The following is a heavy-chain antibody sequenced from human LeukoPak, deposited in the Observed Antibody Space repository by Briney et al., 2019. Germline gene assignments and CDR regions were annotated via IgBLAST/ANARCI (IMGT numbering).Heavy chain of an antibody. J-gene: IGHJ4*02. V-gene: IGHV3-48*03. D-gene: IGHD3-22*01. Sequence: GGSLRLSCAASGFIFSSYEMSWVRQAPGKGLEWVSYISSSGRTMYYADSVKGRFTVSRDNAKNSLYLQMNSLRAEDTAVYYCARLYDGSAYHADHFDYWGQGTLVIVSS. CDR2: ISSSGRTM. CDR1: GFIFSSYE. CDR3: ARLYDGSAYHADHFDY.